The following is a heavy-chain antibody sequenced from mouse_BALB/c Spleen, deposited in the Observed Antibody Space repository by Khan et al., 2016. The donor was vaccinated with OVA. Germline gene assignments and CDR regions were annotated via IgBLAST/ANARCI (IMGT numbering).Heavy chain of an antibody. CDR1: GYTFTSNT. V-gene: IGHV1-4*01. J-gene: IGHJ4*01. Sequence: QIQLVQSGAELARPGASVKMSCKASGYTFTSNTMHWVKQRPGQGLEWIGYINPRSGYTEYTQRFKDKATLTADKSSSTAYMQLSSLTSEDSAVYYCARRTPRYALDYWGLGTSVTVSS. CDR2: INPRSGYT. D-gene: IGHD2-14*01. CDR3: ARRTPRYALDY.